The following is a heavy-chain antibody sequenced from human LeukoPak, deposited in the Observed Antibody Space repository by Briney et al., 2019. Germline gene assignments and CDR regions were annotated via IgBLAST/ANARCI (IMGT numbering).Heavy chain of an antibody. CDR2: ISGSGGST. CDR1: GFTVRSYA. CDR3: AKDLAGGRSNSFDD. D-gene: IGHD2-15*01. J-gene: IGHJ4*02. Sequence: VGSFTRSRAASGFTVRSYAVNFVRQALGRRLEWVSAISGSGGSTYYADSVKGRFTISRDNSKNTLYLQMNSLRAEDTAVYYCAKDLAGGRSNSFDDWGEGGLVTVSS. V-gene: IGHV3-23*01.